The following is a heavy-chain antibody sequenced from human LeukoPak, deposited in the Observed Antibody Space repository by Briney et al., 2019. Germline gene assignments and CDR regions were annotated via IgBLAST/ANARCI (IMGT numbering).Heavy chain of an antibody. D-gene: IGHD6-19*01. CDR2: IKQDGSEK. Sequence: GGSLNLSCAASGLTFSSYWMSWVRQAPGKGLEWMANIKQDGSEKYYVDSVKGRFTISRDNAKNSLYLQMNSLRAEDTAVYYCARGLAVAVGLGDYWGQGTLVTVSS. J-gene: IGHJ4*02. CDR1: GLTFSSYW. CDR3: ARGLAVAVGLGDY. V-gene: IGHV3-7*01.